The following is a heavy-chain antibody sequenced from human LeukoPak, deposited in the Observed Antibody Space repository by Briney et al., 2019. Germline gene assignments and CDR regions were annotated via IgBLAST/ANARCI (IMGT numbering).Heavy chain of an antibody. Sequence: GGSLRLSCAASGFTFSSYWMSWVRQAPGKGVEWVANIKQDGSEKYYVDSVKGRFTISRDNAKNSLYLQMNSLGPEDTAVYYCARAAPQDYYDSSGYYPKHYMDVWGKGTTVTVSS. CDR1: GFTFSSYW. V-gene: IGHV3-7*01. J-gene: IGHJ6*03. CDR2: IKQDGSEK. D-gene: IGHD3-22*01. CDR3: ARAAPQDYYDSSGYYPKHYMDV.